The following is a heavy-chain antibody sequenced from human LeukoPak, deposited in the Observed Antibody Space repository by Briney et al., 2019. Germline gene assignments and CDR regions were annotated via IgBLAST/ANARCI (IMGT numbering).Heavy chain of an antibody. CDR3: ARGGWVWFGELLYHYYYGMDV. V-gene: IGHV1-18*01. Sequence: ASVKVSCKASGYTFTSYGISWVRQAPGQGLEWMGWISAYNGNTKYAQKLQGRVTMTTDTSTSTAYMELRSLRSDDTAVYYCARGGWVWFGELLYHYYYGMDVWGQGTTVTVSS. CDR1: GYTFTSYG. CDR2: ISAYNGNT. J-gene: IGHJ6*02. D-gene: IGHD3-10*01.